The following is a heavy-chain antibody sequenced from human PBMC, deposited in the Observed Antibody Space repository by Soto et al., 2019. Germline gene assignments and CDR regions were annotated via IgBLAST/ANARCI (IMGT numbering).Heavy chain of an antibody. CDR1: GFTVSSNY. J-gene: IGHJ4*02. CDR2: ISATGGST. CDR3: AKDRLAGNFDY. V-gene: IGHV3-23*01. Sequence: PGGSLRLSCAASGFTVSSNYMTWVRQAPGKGLEWVATISATGGSTYYADSVKGRFTISRDNSKNTLYLQMNGLRVEDTAVYYCAKDRLAGNFDYWGQGTQATVSS.